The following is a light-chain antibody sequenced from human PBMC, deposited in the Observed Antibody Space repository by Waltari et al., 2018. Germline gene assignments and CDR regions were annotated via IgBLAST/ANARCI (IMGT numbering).Light chain of an antibody. V-gene: IGKV3-11*01. Sequence: EIVLTQYPGTLSLSPGESATLSCRASQSVDTYLAWYQKKPGQAPRLLIYDASTRATCIPARFSGSESGTDFTLTISSLEPEDFAVYYCQQRSIWFTFGGGTKVEV. CDR1: QSVDTY. CDR2: DAS. CDR3: QQRSIWFT. J-gene: IGKJ4*01.